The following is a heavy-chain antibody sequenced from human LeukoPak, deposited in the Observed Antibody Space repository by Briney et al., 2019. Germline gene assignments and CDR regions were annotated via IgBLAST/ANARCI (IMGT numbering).Heavy chain of an antibody. V-gene: IGHV1-18*01. Sequence: ASVKVSCKASGYTFTSYGISWVRQAPGQGLEWMGWISAYNGNTNYAQKLQGRVTMTTDTSTSTAYMELRSLRSDDTAVYYCARDPGYCSGGSCYSIWSFDYWGQGTLVTVSS. J-gene: IGHJ4*02. D-gene: IGHD2-15*01. CDR1: GYTFTSYG. CDR2: ISAYNGNT. CDR3: ARDPGYCSGGSCYSIWSFDY.